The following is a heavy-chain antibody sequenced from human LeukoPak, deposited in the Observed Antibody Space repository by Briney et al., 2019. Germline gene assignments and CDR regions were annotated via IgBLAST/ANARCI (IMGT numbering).Heavy chain of an antibody. V-gene: IGHV3-30-3*02. CDR1: GFTFSSYA. Sequence: GGSLRLSCAASGFTFSSYAMHWVRQAPGKGLEWVAVISYDGSNKYYADSVKGRFTISRDNSKNTLYLQMNSLRAEDTAVYYCAKRLYGVFDPWGQGTLVTVSS. CDR3: AKRLYGVFDP. J-gene: IGHJ5*02. D-gene: IGHD4-17*01. CDR2: ISYDGSNK.